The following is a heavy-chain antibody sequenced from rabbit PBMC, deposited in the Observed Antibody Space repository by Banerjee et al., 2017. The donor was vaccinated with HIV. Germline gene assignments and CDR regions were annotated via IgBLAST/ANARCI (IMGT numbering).Heavy chain of an antibody. D-gene: IGHD4-1*01. J-gene: IGHJ4*01. CDR3: ARDLAGVIGWNFSL. Sequence: QEQLEESGGDLVKPEGSLTLTCTASGFSFSSRYWICWVRQAPGKGLEWIGCMNAGTSGGSYYARWAKGRFTISKTSWTTVTLQMTSLTAADTATYFCARDLAGVIGWNFSLWGPGTLVTVS. CDR1: GFSFSSRYW. V-gene: IGHV1S45*01. CDR2: MNAGTSGGS.